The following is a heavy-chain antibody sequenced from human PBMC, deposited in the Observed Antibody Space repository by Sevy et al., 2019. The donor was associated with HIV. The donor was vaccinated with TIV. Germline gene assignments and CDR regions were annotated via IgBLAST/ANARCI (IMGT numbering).Heavy chain of an antibody. CDR3: ARESFYYGSGKWGRWLDP. Sequence: GGSLRLSCTASGFALSSQWMHWVRQAPGKGLVWVSPVSHDGSATDYADSVKGRFTMFRDNAKNTLFLQMKSLRAEDTALYYCARESFYYGSGKWGRWLDPWGQGTLVTVSS. CDR1: GFALSSQW. D-gene: IGHD3-10*01. CDR2: VSHDGSAT. V-gene: IGHV3-74*01. J-gene: IGHJ5*02.